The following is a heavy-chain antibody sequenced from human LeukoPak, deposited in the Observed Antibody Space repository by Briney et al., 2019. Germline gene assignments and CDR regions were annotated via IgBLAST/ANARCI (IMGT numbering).Heavy chain of an antibody. CDR2: IIPIFGTA. J-gene: IGHJ5*02. D-gene: IGHD6-19*01. V-gene: IGHV1-69*13. Sequence: ASVKVSCKAPGGTFSSYAISWVRQAPGQGLEWMGGIIPIFGTANCAQKFQGRVTITADESTSTAYTELSSLRSEDTAVYYCARDQWTWFDPWGQGTLVTVSS. CDR3: ARDQWTWFDP. CDR1: GGTFSSYA.